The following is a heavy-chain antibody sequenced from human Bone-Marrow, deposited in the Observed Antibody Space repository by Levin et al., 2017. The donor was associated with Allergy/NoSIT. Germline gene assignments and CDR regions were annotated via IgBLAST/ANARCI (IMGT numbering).Heavy chain of an antibody. J-gene: IGHJ4*02. CDR1: GFTFSNAW. D-gene: IGHD3-3*01. Sequence: GGSLRLSCAASGFTFSNAWMSWVRQAPGKGLEWVGRIKSKTDGGTTDYAAPVKGRFTISRDDSKNTLYLQMNSLKTEDTAVYYCTTGIRVEEWLFEPPPPADDYWGQGTLVTVSS. CDR2: IKSKTDGGTT. CDR3: TTGIRVEEWLFEPPPPADDY. V-gene: IGHV3-15*01.